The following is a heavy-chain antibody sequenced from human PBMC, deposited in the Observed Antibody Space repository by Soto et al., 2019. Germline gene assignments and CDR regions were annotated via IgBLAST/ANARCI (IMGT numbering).Heavy chain of an antibody. Sequence: SETLSLTCTVSGGSISRSLYYWGWFRQPPGKVLEWIGNIFYGGSTYYNPSLKSRVTTSVDTSKNQFSLRLSSVTAADTAVYYCASTYLLHYGMDVWGLGTTVTVSS. V-gene: IGHV4-39*01. CDR3: ASTYLLHYGMDV. D-gene: IGHD1-26*01. J-gene: IGHJ6*02. CDR1: GGSISRSLYY. CDR2: IFYGGST.